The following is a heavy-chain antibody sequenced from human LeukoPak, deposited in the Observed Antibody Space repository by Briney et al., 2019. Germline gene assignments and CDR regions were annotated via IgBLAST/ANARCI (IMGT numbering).Heavy chain of an antibody. CDR2: FDPENAEI. V-gene: IGHV1-24*01. Sequence: GPSVKLSCKLSGPFLHALSIQWVRQAGTKGLEWMAGFDPENAEIVYAQKFQGRVTMTEDTSTDTAYLEYTSLTSDDTALYYCANWGSDFWSGFDHWGQGTQVTVSS. CDR3: ANWGSDFWSGFDH. CDR1: GPFLHALS. J-gene: IGHJ4*02. D-gene: IGHD3-3*01.